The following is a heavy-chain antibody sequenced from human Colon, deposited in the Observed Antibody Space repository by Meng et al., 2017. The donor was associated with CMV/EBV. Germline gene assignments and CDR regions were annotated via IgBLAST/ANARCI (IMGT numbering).Heavy chain of an antibody. CDR3: ARRVGSGKYYFDY. CDR2: INYSEST. CDR1: CASFTGYS. V-gene: IGHV4-34*01. Sequence: CAVYCASFTGYSCSWIRQPPGKGLEWIGEINYSESTNYNPSLKSRVTISVDMSKNQFSLRLNSVTAADTAVYYCARRVGSGKYYFDYWSQGTLVTVSS. J-gene: IGHJ4*02. D-gene: IGHD3-10*01.